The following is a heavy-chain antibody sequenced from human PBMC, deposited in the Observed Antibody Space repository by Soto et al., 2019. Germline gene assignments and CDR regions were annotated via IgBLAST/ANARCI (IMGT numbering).Heavy chain of an antibody. D-gene: IGHD6-13*01. J-gene: IGHJ6*02. Sequence: QVQLVESGGGVVQPGRSLRLSCATSGFTFSSYAMHWVRQAPGKGLEWVAVISYDGSNKYYADSVKGRFTISRDNSKNTLSLQMNSLRAEDTAVYYCARSFSSSQFFYYYGMDVWGQGTTVTVSS. CDR3: ARSFSSSQFFYYYGMDV. CDR2: ISYDGSNK. CDR1: GFTFSSYA. V-gene: IGHV3-30-3*01.